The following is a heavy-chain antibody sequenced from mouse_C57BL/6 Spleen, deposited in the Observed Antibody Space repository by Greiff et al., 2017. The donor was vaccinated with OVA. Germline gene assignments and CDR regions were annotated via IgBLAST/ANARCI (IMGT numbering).Heavy chain of an antibody. CDR2: INPNYGTT. D-gene: IGHD2-5*01. CDR3: ARGYSNEGYFDV. V-gene: IGHV1-39*01. CDR1: GYSFTDYN. J-gene: IGHJ1*03. Sequence: EVKLQESGPELVKPGASVKISCKASGYSFTDYNMNWVKQSNGKSLEWIGVINPNYGTTSYNQKFKGKATLTVDQSSSTAYMQLNSLTSEDSAVYYCARGYSNEGYFDVWGTGTTVTVSS.